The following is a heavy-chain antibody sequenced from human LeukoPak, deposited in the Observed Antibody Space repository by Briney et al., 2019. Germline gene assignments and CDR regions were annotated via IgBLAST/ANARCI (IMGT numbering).Heavy chain of an antibody. CDR3: AKARGYSFGSLEH. D-gene: IGHD5-18*01. CDR2: IDGTGFST. CDR1: GFIFDISA. J-gene: IGHJ4*02. Sequence: GGPLRLSCATSGFIFDISAMTWVRQAPGKGLEWVSTIDGTGFSTFYPDSVKGRFTVSRDKSRNTVFLQLSSLRVDDTAIYFCAKARGYSFGSLEHWGPGTLVTVSS. V-gene: IGHV3-23*01.